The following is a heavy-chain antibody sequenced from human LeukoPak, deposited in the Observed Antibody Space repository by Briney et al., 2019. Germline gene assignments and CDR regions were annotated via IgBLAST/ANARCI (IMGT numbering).Heavy chain of an antibody. CDR1: GYSFTSYW. CDR3: ARDSPYSSGWRDAFDI. CDR2: IYPGDSDT. J-gene: IGHJ3*02. D-gene: IGHD6-19*01. V-gene: IGHV5-51*01. Sequence: PGESLKISCKGSGYSFTSYWIVWVRQMPGKGLEWMGIIYPGDSDTRYSPSFQGQVTISADKYISTAYLQWSSLKASDTAMYYCARDSPYSSGWRDAFDIWGQGTMVTVSS.